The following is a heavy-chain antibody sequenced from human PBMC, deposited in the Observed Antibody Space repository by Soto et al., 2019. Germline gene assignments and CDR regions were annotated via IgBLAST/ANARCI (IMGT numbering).Heavy chain of an antibody. Sequence: PSETLSLTCTVSGGSISSYYWSWIRQPPGKGLEWIGYIYYSGSTNYNPSLKSRVTISVDTSKNQFSLKLSSVTAADTAVYYCARGGGYCSGGSCFYYWGQGPLVTVSS. V-gene: IGHV4-59*01. J-gene: IGHJ4*02. D-gene: IGHD2-15*01. CDR3: ARGGGYCSGGSCFYY. CDR1: GGSISSYY. CDR2: IYYSGST.